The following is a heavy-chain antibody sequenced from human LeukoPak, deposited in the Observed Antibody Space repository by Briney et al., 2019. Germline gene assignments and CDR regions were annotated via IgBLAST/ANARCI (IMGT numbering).Heavy chain of an antibody. CDR3: ATGDYGDYLGWFDP. CDR2: INPNSGGT. CDR1: GYTFTGYY. D-gene: IGHD4-17*01. V-gene: IGHV1-2*02. Sequence: ASVKVSCKASGYTFTGYYMHWVRQAPGQGVEWMGWINPNSGGTNYAQKFQGRVTMNRDTSISTAYMELSRMRSDDTAVYYCATGDYGDYLGWFDPWGQGTLVTVSS. J-gene: IGHJ5*02.